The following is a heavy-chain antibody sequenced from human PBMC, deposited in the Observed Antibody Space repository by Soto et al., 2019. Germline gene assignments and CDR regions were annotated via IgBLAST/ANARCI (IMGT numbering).Heavy chain of an antibody. D-gene: IGHD3-3*01. V-gene: IGHV4-59*01. CDR3: ARANFGDYDFWSGYMYFDY. CDR2: IYYSGST. Sequence: PSETLSLTCTVSGGSISSYYWSWIRQPPGKGLEWIGYIYYSGSTNYNPSLKSRVTISVDTSKNQFSLKLSSVTAADTAVYYCARANFGDYDFWSGYMYFDYWGQGTLVTVSS. J-gene: IGHJ4*02. CDR1: GGSISSYY.